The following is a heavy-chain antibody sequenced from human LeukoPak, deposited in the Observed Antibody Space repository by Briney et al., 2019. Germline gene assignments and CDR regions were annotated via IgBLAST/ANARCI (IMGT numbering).Heavy chain of an antibody. CDR1: GYTFTSYG. D-gene: IGHD2-2*01. CDR2: ISNYNGNT. V-gene: IGHV1-18*01. J-gene: IGHJ5*02. Sequence: GASVKVSCKASGYTFTSYGFSWVRQAPGQGLEWMGWISNYNGNTNYAQKLQGRVTMTTDTSTSTAYMELRSLRSDDTAVYYCARDYGRGIVVVPIEFDPRGQGTLVTVSS. CDR3: ARDYGRGIVVVPIEFDP.